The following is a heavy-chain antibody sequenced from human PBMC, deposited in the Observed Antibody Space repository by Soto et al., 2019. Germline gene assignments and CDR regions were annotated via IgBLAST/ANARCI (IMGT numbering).Heavy chain of an antibody. D-gene: IGHD3-22*01. V-gene: IGHV1-69*01. Sequence: QVQLVQSGAEVRKPGPSGKGAGKASGGTFSRHAISWVRQPPGQGLAWMGGIIPILGTANHAQKFQGRVTIIADESTSTAYMELSSLISEDTAIYYCARGWGYDSSDYYYAYWGQGTLVIVSS. CDR1: GGTFSRHA. CDR3: ARGWGYDSSDYYYAY. J-gene: IGHJ4*02. CDR2: IIPILGTA.